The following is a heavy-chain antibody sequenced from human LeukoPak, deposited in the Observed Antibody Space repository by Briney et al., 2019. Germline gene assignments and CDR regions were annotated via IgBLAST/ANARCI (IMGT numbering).Heavy chain of an antibody. CDR3: AKDAAGPEY. CDR2: ISSHSSYT. J-gene: IGHJ4*02. Sequence: PGGSLRLSCAASGFTFDDYAMHWVRQAPGKGLEWVSYISSHSSYTNYADSVKGRFTISRDNAKNSLYLQMNSLRVEDTAIYYCAKDAAGPEYWGQGTRVTVSS. D-gene: IGHD6-13*01. CDR1: GFTFDDYA. V-gene: IGHV3-11*05.